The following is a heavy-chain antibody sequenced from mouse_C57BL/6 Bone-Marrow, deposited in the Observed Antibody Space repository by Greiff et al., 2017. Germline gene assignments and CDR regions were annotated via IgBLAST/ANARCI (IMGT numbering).Heavy chain of an antibody. J-gene: IGHJ2*01. CDR2: INPGSGGT. CDR1: GYAFTNYL. D-gene: IGHD1-1*01. CDR3: ARGTTVVDFDY. Sequence: VQLQQSGAELVRPGTSVKVSCKASGYAFTNYLIEWVKQRPGQGLEWIGVINPGSGGTNYNEKFKGKETLTADKSSSTAYMQLGSLTSEDSAVYFCARGTTVVDFDYWGQGTTLTVSS. V-gene: IGHV1-54*01.